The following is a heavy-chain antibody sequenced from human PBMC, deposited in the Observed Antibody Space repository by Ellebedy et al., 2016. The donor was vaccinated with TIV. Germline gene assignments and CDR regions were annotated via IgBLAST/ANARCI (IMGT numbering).Heavy chain of an antibody. CDR3: ARIVVVAATTFRYYYYGMDV. CDR1: GYTFTSYG. V-gene: IGHV1-18*01. Sequence: ASVKVSCKASGYTFTSYGISWVRQAPGQGLEWMGWISAYNGNTNYAQKLQGRVTMTTDTSTSTAYMELRSLRSDDTAVYYCARIVVVAATTFRYYYYGMDVWGQGTTVTVSS. CDR2: ISAYNGNT. D-gene: IGHD2-15*01. J-gene: IGHJ6*02.